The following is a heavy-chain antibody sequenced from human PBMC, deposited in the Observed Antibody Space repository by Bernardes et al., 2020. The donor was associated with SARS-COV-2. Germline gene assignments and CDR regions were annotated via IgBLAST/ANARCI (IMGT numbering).Heavy chain of an antibody. D-gene: IGHD3-16*01. V-gene: IGHV4-34*01. J-gene: IGHJ4*02. Sequence: SETLSLTCAVYGGSLGGYFWSWIRQPPGKALEWIGEINHIGSTNYSPSLESRVTISVDTSKKYFSLKLTSVTAADTAVYYCARGGERYHFDYWGQGTLVTGAS. CDR1: GGSLGGYF. CDR2: INHIGST. CDR3: ARGGERYHFDY.